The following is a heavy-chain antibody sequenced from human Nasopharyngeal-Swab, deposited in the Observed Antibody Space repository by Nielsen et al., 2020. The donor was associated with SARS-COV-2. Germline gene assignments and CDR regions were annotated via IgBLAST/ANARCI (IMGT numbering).Heavy chain of an antibody. J-gene: IGHJ4*02. Sequence: GESLKISCAASGFTFSNYEMNWVRQAPGKGLEWVSYISSSGRNMYYADSVKGRFTISRDNSKNTLYLQMNSLRAEDTAVYYCARGVEDSSGWIDYFDYWGQGTLVTVSS. CDR3: ARGVEDSSGWIDYFDY. D-gene: IGHD6-19*01. CDR2: ISSSGRNM. V-gene: IGHV3-48*03. CDR1: GFTFSNYE.